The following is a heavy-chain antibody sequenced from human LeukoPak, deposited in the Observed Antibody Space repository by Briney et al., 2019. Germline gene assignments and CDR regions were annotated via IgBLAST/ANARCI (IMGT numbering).Heavy chain of an antibody. CDR1: GYTFTSYG. J-gene: IGHJ4*02. CDR2: ISAYNGNT. D-gene: IGHD3-3*01. Sequence: ASVKVSCKASGYTFTSYGISWVRQAPGQGLEWMGWISAYNGNTNYAQKLQGRVTMTTDTSTSTAYMELRSLRSDDTAVYYCARDPASTSFGVVIIDFDYWGQGTLVTVSS. CDR3: ARDPASTSFGVVIIDFDY. V-gene: IGHV1-18*01.